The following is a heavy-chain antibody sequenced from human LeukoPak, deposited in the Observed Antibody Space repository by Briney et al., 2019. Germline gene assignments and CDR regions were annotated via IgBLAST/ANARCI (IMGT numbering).Heavy chain of an antibody. CDR3: ARDYDYVWGSYRRGGFDY. Sequence: GGSLRLSCAASGFTFDDYAMHWVRQAPGKGLEWVSGISWNSGSIGYADSVKGRFTISRDNAKNSLYLQMNSLRAEDTALYYCARDYDYVWGSYRRGGFDYWGQGTLVTVSS. J-gene: IGHJ4*02. CDR1: GFTFDDYA. D-gene: IGHD3-16*02. CDR2: ISWNSGSI. V-gene: IGHV3-9*01.